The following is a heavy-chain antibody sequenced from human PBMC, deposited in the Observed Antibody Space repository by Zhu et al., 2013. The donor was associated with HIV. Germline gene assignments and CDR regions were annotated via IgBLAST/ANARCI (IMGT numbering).Heavy chain of an antibody. J-gene: IGHJ5*02. Sequence: QVQLVQSGAEVKKPGSSVKVSCKASGGTFSSYAISWVRQAPGQGLEWMGGIIPIFGTANYAQKFQGRVTITADKSTSTAYMELSSLRSEDTAVYYCARARLPRVVPAAMAWFDPWGQGTLVTVSS. CDR1: GGTFSSYA. D-gene: IGHD2-2*01. CDR3: ARARLPRVVPAAMAWFDP. V-gene: IGHV1-69*06. CDR2: IIPIFGTA.